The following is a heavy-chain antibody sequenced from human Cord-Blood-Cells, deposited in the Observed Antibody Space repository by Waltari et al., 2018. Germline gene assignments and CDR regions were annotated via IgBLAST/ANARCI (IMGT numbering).Heavy chain of an antibody. Sequence: QVQLVQSGAEVKKPGASVKVSCKASGYTFTGYYMHWVRQAPGQGLEWMGWINPNSGGTNYAQKFQGRVTMTRDTSISTAYMELSRLRSDDTAVYYCARSTIYDFWSGLSIDYWGQGTLVTVSS. V-gene: IGHV1-2*02. CDR3: ARSTIYDFWSGLSIDY. D-gene: IGHD3-3*01. J-gene: IGHJ4*02. CDR1: GYTFTGYY. CDR2: INPNSGGT.